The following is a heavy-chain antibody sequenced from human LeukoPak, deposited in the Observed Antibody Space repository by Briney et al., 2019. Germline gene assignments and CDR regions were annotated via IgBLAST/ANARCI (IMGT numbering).Heavy chain of an antibody. V-gene: IGHV1-24*01. CDR3: ATDLGCSSTSCSDY. Sequence: AAVKVSCKVSGYTLTELSMYSVRQAPGEGVEWKGGFDTEDGETNYAQKFQGRVTMTEDTSTDTAYMELSSLRSEDTAVYYCATDLGCSSTSCSDYWGQGTLVTVSS. CDR1: GYTLTELS. J-gene: IGHJ4*02. D-gene: IGHD2-2*01. CDR2: FDTEDGET.